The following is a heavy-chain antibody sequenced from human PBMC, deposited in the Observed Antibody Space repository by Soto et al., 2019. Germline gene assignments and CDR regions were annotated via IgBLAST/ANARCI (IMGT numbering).Heavy chain of an antibody. CDR2: IIPIFGTA. V-gene: IGHV1-69*01. CDR3: ARDSGLGVAVGNWFDP. D-gene: IGHD6-19*01. J-gene: IGHJ5*02. CDR1: GGTFSSYA. Sequence: QVQLVQSGAEVKKPGSSVKVSCKASGGTFSSYAISWVRQAPGQGLEWMGGIIPIFGTANYAQKFQGRVTITADESTRTAYMELSSLRSEDTAVYYCARDSGLGVAVGNWFDPWGQGTLVTVSS.